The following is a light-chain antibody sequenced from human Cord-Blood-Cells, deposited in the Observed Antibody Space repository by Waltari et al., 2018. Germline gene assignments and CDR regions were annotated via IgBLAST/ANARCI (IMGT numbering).Light chain of an antibody. Sequence: IGWTQSRRSLSVTPGVPASISCRSSPSLLHSNGYNYLDWYLQKPGQSPQLLIYLVSNRASGVPDRFSGSGSGTDFTLKISRVEAEDVGVYYCMQALQTPWTFGQGTKVEIK. CDR2: LVS. CDR3: MQALQTPWT. J-gene: IGKJ1*01. CDR1: PSLLHSNGYNY. V-gene: IGKV2-28*01.